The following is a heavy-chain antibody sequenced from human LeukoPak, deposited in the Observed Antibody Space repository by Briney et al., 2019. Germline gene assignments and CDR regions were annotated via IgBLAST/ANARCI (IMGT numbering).Heavy chain of an antibody. D-gene: IGHD2-15*01. CDR2: IIPIFGTA. V-gene: IGHV1-69*01. J-gene: IGHJ3*02. CDR1: GGTFSSYT. Sequence: EASVKVSCKASGGTFSSYTISWVRQAPGQGLEWMGGIIPIFGTANYAQKFQGRVTITADESTSTAYMELSSLRSEDTAVYYCARVRGGSDDAFDIWGQGAMVTVSS. CDR3: ARVRGGSDDAFDI.